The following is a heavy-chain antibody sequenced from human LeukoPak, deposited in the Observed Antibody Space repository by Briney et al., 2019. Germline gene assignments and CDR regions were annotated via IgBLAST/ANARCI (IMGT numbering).Heavy chain of an antibody. CDR2: ISSSSSYI. CDR3: ARVRYYDSSGLDY. J-gene: IGHJ4*02. V-gene: IGHV3-21*01. CDR1: GFTFTNYA. D-gene: IGHD3-22*01. Sequence: GGSLRLSCAASGFTFTNYAMSWVRQAPGKGLEWVSSISSSSSYIYYADSVKGRFTISRDNAKNSLYLQMNSLRAEDTAVYYCARVRYYDSSGLDYWGQGTLVTVSS.